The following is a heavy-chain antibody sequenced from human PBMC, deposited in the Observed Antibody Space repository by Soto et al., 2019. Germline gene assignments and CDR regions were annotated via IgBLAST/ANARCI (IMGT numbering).Heavy chain of an antibody. CDR2: ISYDGSNK. CDR1: GFTFSSYA. D-gene: IGHD2-15*01. Sequence: GGSLRLSCAASGFTFSSYAMHWVRQAPGKGLEGVAVISYDGSNKYYADSVKGRFTISRDNSKNTLYLQMNSLRAEDTAVYYCVRDFGYCSGGSCYTPYFDYWGQGTLVTVSS. V-gene: IGHV3-30-3*01. J-gene: IGHJ4*02. CDR3: VRDFGYCSGGSCYTPYFDY.